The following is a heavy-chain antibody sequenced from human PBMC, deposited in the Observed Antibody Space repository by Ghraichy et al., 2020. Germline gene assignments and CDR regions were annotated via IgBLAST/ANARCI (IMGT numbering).Heavy chain of an antibody. CDR1: GITLNNYV. V-gene: IGHV3-23*01. Sequence: GESLNISCTTSGITLNNYVVSWVRQAPGKGLEWVSGISGSGLTTYYTDSVKGRFTISRDNSKNTVDLQMNTLRGDDTAVYYCAKDLSWPGGSDFWGQGTLFTVSS. CDR2: ISGSGLTT. J-gene: IGHJ4*02. D-gene: IGHD1-26*01. CDR3: AKDLSWPGGSDF.